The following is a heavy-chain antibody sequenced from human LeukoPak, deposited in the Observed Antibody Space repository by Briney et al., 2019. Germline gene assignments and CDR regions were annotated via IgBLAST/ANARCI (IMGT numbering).Heavy chain of an antibody. CDR2: IYYSGST. CDR1: GGSISSSSYY. D-gene: IGHD1-26*01. V-gene: IGHV4-39*01. J-gene: IGHJ6*03. CDR3: ARLGSYWDYYYYMDV. Sequence: SQTLSLTCTVSGGSISSSSYYWGWIRQPPGKGLEWIVSIYYSGSTYYNPSLKSRVTISVDTSKNQFSLKLSSVTAADTAVYYCARLGSYWDYYYYMDVWGKGTTVTVSS.